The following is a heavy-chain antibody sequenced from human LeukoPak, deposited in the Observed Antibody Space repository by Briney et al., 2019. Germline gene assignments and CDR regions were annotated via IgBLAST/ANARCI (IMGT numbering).Heavy chain of an antibody. J-gene: IGHJ4*02. CDR1: GYTFTSYY. CDR2: INPSGGST. Sequence: GASVKVSCKASGYTFTSYYMHWVRQAPGQGLEWMGIINPSGGSTSYAQKFQGRVTMTRDTSTSTVYMGLSSLRSEDTAVYYCARNYYDSGGYYHRYVYWGQGTLVTVSS. D-gene: IGHD3-22*01. V-gene: IGHV1-46*01. CDR3: ARNYYDSGGYYHRYVY.